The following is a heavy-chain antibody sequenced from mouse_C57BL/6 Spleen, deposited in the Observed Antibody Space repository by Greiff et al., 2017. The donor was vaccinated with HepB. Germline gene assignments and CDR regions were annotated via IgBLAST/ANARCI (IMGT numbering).Heavy chain of an antibody. V-gene: IGHV1-52*01. Sequence: QVQLQQPGAELVRPGSSVKLSCKASGYTFTSYWMHWVKQRPIQGLEWIGNIDPSDSETHYNQKFKDKATLTVDKSSSTAYMQLSSLTSEDSAVYYCAGGGGNCVPLFDYWGQGTTLTVSS. J-gene: IGHJ2*01. CDR2: IDPSDSET. D-gene: IGHD2-1*01. CDR3: AGGGGNCVPLFDY. CDR1: GYTFTSYW.